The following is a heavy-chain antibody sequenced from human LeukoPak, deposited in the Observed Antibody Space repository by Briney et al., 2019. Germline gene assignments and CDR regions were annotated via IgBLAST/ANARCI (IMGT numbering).Heavy chain of an antibody. Sequence: NPSETLSLTCTVSGCSISSFYWCWIRQPPGKALEWIGYIYYSGSTNYNPSLKSRVTISVDTSKNQFSLKLTSVIAADTALYYCARGRGYSHGQPLDYWGQGTLVTVSS. V-gene: IGHV4-59*01. J-gene: IGHJ4*02. CDR1: GCSISSFY. CDR2: IYYSGST. CDR3: ARGRGYSHGQPLDY. D-gene: IGHD5-18*01.